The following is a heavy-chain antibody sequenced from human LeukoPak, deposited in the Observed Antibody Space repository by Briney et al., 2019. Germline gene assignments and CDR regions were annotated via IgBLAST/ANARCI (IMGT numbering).Heavy chain of an antibody. Sequence: GGSLRLSCAASGFTFSSYWMSWVRQAPGKGLEWVANIKQDGSEKYYVDSVKGRFTISRDNAKNSLYLQMNSLRAEDTAVYYCASDWTTVIGGAFDIWGQGTMVTVSS. J-gene: IGHJ3*02. V-gene: IGHV3-7*01. D-gene: IGHD4-11*01. CDR3: ASDWTTVIGGAFDI. CDR2: IKQDGSEK. CDR1: GFTFSSYW.